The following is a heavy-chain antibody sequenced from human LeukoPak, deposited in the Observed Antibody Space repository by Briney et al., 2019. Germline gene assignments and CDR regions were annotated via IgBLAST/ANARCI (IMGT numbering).Heavy chain of an antibody. CDR3: ARMMIVGYDAFDL. Sequence: PSETLSLTCVVSGFSVTNNYYWGWLRQPPGKGLEWIGSIYHSGNTFDNPSLKSRVTMSVDTSKNEVSLKLTSVTAADTAVYYCARMMIVGYDAFDLWGHGTMVTVAS. CDR2: IYHSGNT. J-gene: IGHJ3*01. V-gene: IGHV4-38-2*01. CDR1: GFSVTNNYY. D-gene: IGHD1-26*01.